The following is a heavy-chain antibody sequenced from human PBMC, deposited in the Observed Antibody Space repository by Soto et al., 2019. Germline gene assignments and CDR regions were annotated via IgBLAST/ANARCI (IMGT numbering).Heavy chain of an antibody. J-gene: IGHJ4*02. CDR2: IYYSGSA. CDR3: ATGSKSDFDY. D-gene: IGHD1-26*01. Sequence: QVQLQESGPGLVKASETLSLTCTVSGGSISSNYWSWIRQPPGEGLEWIGYIYYSGSAYYNPSLKSRVTISVDASKNQFYLKLTSVTAADTAVYYCATGSKSDFDYWGQGTLVTVSS. V-gene: IGHV4-59*01. CDR1: GGSISSNY.